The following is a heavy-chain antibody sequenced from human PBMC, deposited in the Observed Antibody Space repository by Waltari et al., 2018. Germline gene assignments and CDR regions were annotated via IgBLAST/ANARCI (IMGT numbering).Heavy chain of an antibody. CDR1: GASISSNYW. J-gene: IGHJ4*02. D-gene: IGHD2-15*01. V-gene: IGHV4-4*02. CDR2: IHHSGRT. CDR3: AADRGNGLYFDY. Sequence: QVQLQESGPGLVKPSGTLSLTCAVSGASISSNYWWSWVRQSPGKGLEWIGQIHHSGRTYSTPSLKSRITMSVDKSKNQFSLNLSSVNDADTAVYYCAADRGNGLYFDYWGQGTLVTVSS.